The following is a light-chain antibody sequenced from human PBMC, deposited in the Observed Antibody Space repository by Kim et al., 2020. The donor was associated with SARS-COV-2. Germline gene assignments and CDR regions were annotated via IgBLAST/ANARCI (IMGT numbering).Light chain of an antibody. V-gene: IGKV3-20*01. Sequence: ENVLTQSPGTLSLSPGERATLSCRASQSVSASYLAWYQQKPGQAPRLLIYGASSRATGIPDRFSGSGSGTDFTLTISRLEPEDFAVYYCQQYSSSPWTFGQGTKLEI. CDR3: QQYSSSPWT. CDR1: QSVSASY. J-gene: IGKJ1*01. CDR2: GAS.